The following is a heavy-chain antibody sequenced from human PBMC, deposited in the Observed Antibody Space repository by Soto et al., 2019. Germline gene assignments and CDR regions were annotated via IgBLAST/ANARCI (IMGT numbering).Heavy chain of an antibody. CDR2: IIPILGIA. J-gene: IGHJ4*02. CDR3: ARGHCSGGSCYSFDY. CDR1: GGTFSSYT. D-gene: IGHD2-15*01. V-gene: IGHV1-69*02. Sequence: QVQLVQSGAEVKKPGSSVKVSCKASGGTFSSYTISWVRQAPGQGLEWMGRIIPILGIANYAQKFQGRVTINADKSTSKACMELSSLRSEDTAVYYCARGHCSGGSCYSFDYWGQGTLVTVSS.